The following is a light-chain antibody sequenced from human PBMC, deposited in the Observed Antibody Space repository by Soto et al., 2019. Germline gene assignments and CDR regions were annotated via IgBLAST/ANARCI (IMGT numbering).Light chain of an antibody. CDR2: EVT. Sequence: QSALTQPASVSGSPGQSITISCTGSSSDVGAYNCVSWYQQHPGKAPRLMIYEVTNRPSGVSNRFSGSKSGNTASLTISGLRAEDEADYYCSSYTSGSTLVVFGGGTKLTVL. V-gene: IGLV2-14*01. CDR1: SSDVGAYNC. CDR3: SSYTSGSTLVV. J-gene: IGLJ2*01.